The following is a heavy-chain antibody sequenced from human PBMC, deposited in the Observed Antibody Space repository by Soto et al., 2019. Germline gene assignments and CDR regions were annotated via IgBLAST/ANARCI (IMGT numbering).Heavy chain of an antibody. J-gene: IGHJ5*02. CDR3: VRDGTKTLRDWFDP. CDR1: GGSISSYY. D-gene: IGHD1-1*01. V-gene: IGHV4-4*07. Sequence: LSLTCTVSGGSISSYYWSWIRQPAGKGLEWIGRIYTSGSTNYNPSLKSRVTMSVDTSKNQFSLKLRSVTAADTAVYYCVRDGTKTLRDWFDPWGQGISVTVSS. CDR2: IYTSGST.